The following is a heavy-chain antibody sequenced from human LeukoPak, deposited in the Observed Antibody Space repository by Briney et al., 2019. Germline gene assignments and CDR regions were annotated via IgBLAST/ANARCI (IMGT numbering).Heavy chain of an antibody. D-gene: IGHD3-3*01. CDR1: GGSISSGSYF. V-gene: IGHV4-61*10. Sequence: SETLSLTCTVSGGSISSGSYFWSWIRQPAGKGLEWIGRIYGSGSTNYNPSLKSRVSISVDTSKNQFSLKLSSVTAADTAVYYCARANFWSGYRLYYYYYYMDVWGKGTTVTVSS. J-gene: IGHJ6*03. CDR3: ARANFWSGYRLYYYYYYMDV. CDR2: IYGSGST.